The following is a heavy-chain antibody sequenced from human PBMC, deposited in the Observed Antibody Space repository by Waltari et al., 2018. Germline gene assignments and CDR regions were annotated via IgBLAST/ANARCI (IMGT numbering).Heavy chain of an antibody. CDR3: AKATTYYDSFFDY. D-gene: IGHD3-22*01. CDR1: GFTFSSYA. CDR2: ISGSGGST. Sequence: EVQLVESGGGLVQPGGSLRLSCAASGFTFSSYAMDWVRQAPGKGLGWVSAISGSGGSTYYADSVKGRFTISRDNSKNTLYLQMNSLRAEDTAVYYCAKATTYYDSFFDYWGQGTLVTVSS. V-gene: IGHV3-23*04. J-gene: IGHJ4*02.